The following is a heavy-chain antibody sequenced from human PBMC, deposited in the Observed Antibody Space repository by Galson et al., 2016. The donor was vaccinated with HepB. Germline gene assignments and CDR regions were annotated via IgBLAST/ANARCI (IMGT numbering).Heavy chain of an antibody. Sequence: CAISGDSVSSVDAGWSWIRQSPSRGLEWLGRTYYRSKYYYGYPVSLKGRITIDPDTSKNQVSLLLSSVTAADTAVYYCARGFGTYHYYYGLDVWGQGTTVAVSS. CDR3: ARGFGTYHYYYGLDV. CDR1: GDSVSSVDAG. J-gene: IGHJ6*02. D-gene: IGHD3-10*01. CDR2: TYYRSKYYY. V-gene: IGHV6-1*01.